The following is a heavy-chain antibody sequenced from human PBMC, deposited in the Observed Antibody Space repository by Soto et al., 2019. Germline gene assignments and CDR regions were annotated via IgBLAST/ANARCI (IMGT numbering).Heavy chain of an antibody. J-gene: IGHJ4*02. D-gene: IGHD3-10*01. CDR3: ARHITMDPLLVY. CDR1: GFTVSSNY. V-gene: IGHV3-53*01. Sequence: EVQLVESGGGLIQPGGSLRLSCAVSGFTVSSNYMSWVRQAPGKGLEWVSVIYSGGSTYYADSVKGRFTISRDNSKSTLYLQMISLRAEDTAVYYCARHITMDPLLVYWGQGTLVTVSS. CDR2: IYSGGST.